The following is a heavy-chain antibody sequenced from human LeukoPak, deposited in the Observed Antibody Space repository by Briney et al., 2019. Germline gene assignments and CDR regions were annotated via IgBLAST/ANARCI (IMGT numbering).Heavy chain of an antibody. J-gene: IGHJ4*02. Sequence: SETLSLTCAVYGGSFSGYYWSWIRQPPGKGLEWIGEINHSGSTNYNPSLKSRVTVSVDTSKNQFSLKLSSVTAADTAVYYCAGHVQWFGEYVDYWGQGTLVTVSS. D-gene: IGHD3-10*01. CDR3: AGHVQWFGEYVDY. CDR1: GGSFSGYY. V-gene: IGHV4-34*01. CDR2: INHSGST.